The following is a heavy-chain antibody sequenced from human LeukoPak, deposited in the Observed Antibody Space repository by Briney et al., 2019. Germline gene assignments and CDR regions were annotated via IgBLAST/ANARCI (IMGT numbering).Heavy chain of an antibody. CDR2: IYTSGST. V-gene: IGHV4-61*02. CDR1: GGSISSGSYY. Sequence: SETLSLTCTVSGGSISSGSYYWSWIRQPAGKGLEWIGRIYTSGSTNYNPSLKSRVTISVDTSKNQFSLKLSSVTAADTAVYYCARTGVTGGYGYWGQGTLVTVSS. J-gene: IGHJ4*02. CDR3: ARTGVTGGYGY. D-gene: IGHD4-23*01.